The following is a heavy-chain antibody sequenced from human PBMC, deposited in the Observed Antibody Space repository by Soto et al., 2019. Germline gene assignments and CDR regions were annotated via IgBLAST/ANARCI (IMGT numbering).Heavy chain of an antibody. CDR1: GCSISSYY. CDR3: GRGEVDRYNWNYGIDY. CDR2: IYYSGNT. V-gene: IGHV4-59*01. J-gene: IGHJ4*02. D-gene: IGHD1-7*01. Sequence: PXETLSLTCTVAGCSISSYYWSWIRQPPGKGLEWIGYIYYSGNTNYNPSLKSRVTISVDTSKNQFSLKLSSVTAADTAVYYCGRGEVDRYNWNYGIDYWGQGTLVTVSS.